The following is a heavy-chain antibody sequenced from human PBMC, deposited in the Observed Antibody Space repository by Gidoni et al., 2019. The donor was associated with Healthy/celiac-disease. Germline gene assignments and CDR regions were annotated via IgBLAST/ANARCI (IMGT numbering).Heavy chain of an antibody. CDR1: GFTFDDYA. Sequence: EVQLVESGGGLVQPGRSLRLSCAASGFTFDDYAMHWVRQAPGKGLEWVSGISWNSGSIGYADSVKGRFTISRDNAKNSLYLQMNSLRAEDTALYYCAKDERDGYNFRLRSFYYYYMDVWGKGTTVTVSS. D-gene: IGHD5-12*01. CDR2: ISWNSGSI. J-gene: IGHJ6*03. V-gene: IGHV3-9*01. CDR3: AKDERDGYNFRLRSFYYYYMDV.